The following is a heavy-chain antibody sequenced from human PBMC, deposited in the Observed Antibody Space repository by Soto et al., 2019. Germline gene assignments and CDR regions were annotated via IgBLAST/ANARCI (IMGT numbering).Heavy chain of an antibody. J-gene: IGHJ6*04. CDR2: ISAGRST. D-gene: IGHD4-17*01. Sequence: EVQVLESGGDLVQPGGSLRLSCAASGFTFSNYAMNWVRQAPGKGPEWVTGISAGRSTYYADSVKGRFTISRDNSMSTRFLQMDSLRAEDTALYYCTKVRGDPVWGKGTTVTVSS. V-gene: IGHV3-23*01. CDR1: GFTFSNYA. CDR3: TKVRGDPV.